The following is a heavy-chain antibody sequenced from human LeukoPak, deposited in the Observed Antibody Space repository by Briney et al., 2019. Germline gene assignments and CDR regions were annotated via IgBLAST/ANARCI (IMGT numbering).Heavy chain of an antibody. CDR3: ARAPSEIFGVVMLYMDV. J-gene: IGHJ6*03. V-gene: IGHV1-8*03. CDR2: MNPNSGNT. Sequence: ASVKVSCKASGYTFTSYDINWVRQATGQGLEWMGWMNPNSGNTGYAQKFQGRVTITRNTSISTAYMELSSLRSEDTAVYYCARAPSEIFGVVMLYMDVWGKGTTVTVSS. CDR1: GYTFTSYD. D-gene: IGHD3-3*01.